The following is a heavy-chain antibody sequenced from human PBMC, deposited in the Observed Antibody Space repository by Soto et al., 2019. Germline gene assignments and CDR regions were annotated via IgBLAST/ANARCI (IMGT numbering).Heavy chain of an antibody. J-gene: IGHJ4*02. V-gene: IGHV1-69*01. D-gene: IGHD3-22*01. CDR2: IIPMFGKA. CDR1: RGTFSKYS. CDR3: ARQFDYDISGYYYAY. Sequence: QVQLVQSGAEVKKPGSSVKVSCKASRGTFSKYSISWVRQAPGQGLEWMGGIIPMFGKANYARKFEGRVTITADESTSTTYMELSSLRSEDTAVYYCARQFDYDISGYYYAYWGQGTLVTVSS.